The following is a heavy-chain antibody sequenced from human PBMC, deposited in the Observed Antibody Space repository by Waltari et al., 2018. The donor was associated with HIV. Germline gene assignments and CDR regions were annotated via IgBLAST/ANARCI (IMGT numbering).Heavy chain of an antibody. CDR2: IYTGVST. Sequence: EVELVASGGGLIQRGGSLRLSCGSAVFTVGHPXXXWVRQAPGKGLKWVSVIYTGVSTYYADSVKGRFTISRDKSENTLYLQMDNLRVEDTAVYFCVGYAPLNYDISTSQDYWGQGTLVTVSS. CDR1: VFTVGHPX. J-gene: IGHJ4*02. D-gene: IGHD3-3*01. CDR3: VGYAPLNYDISTSQDY. V-gene: IGHV3-53*01.